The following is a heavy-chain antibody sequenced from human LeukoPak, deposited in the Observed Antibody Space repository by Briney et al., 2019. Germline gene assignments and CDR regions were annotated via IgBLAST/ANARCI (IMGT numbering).Heavy chain of an antibody. Sequence: QTGGSLTLSCTASGFTFGDYAMSWVRQAPGKGLEWVGYIRSKGYGGTAGYAASVRGRVSVSRADSKGIAYLQMSSLKTEDTAVYYCARAGKRDIFLVPAAHDSWGQGTLVTVSS. CDR1: GFTFGDYA. V-gene: IGHV3-49*04. CDR3: ARAGKRDIFLVPAAHDS. CDR2: IRSKGYGGTA. J-gene: IGHJ4*02. D-gene: IGHD2-2*01.